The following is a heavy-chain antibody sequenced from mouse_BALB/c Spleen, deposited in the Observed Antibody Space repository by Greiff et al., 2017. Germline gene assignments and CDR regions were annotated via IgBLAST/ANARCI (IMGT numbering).Heavy chain of an antibody. D-gene: IGHD2-4*01. CDR3: ARHYDYDKDAMDY. Sequence: DVKLVESGGDLVKPGGSLKLSCAASGFTFSSYGMSWVRQTPDKRLEWVATISSGGSYTYYPDSVKGRFTISRDNAKNTLYLQMSSLKSEDTAMYYCARHYDYDKDAMDYWGQGTSVTVSS. CDR1: GFTFSSYG. CDR2: ISSGGSYT. V-gene: IGHV5-6*02. J-gene: IGHJ4*01.